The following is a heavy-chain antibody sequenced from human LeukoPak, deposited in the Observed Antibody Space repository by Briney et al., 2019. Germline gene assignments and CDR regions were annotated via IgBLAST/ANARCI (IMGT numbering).Heavy chain of an antibody. CDR2: IYHSGSP. CDR1: GGSISSNNW. D-gene: IGHD1-1*01. V-gene: IGHV4-4*02. J-gene: IGHJ4*02. Sequence: PSETLSLTCAVSGGSISSNNWWGWVRQPPGKGLEWIGEIYHSGSPNYNPSLKSRVTISVDKSRNHFSLDLSSVTAADTAVYYCARVNINNWHSCDYWGQGTLVTVSS. CDR3: ARVNINNWHSCDY.